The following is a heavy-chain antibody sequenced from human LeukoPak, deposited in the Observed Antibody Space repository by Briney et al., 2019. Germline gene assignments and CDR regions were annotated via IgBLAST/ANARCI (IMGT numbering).Heavy chain of an antibody. J-gene: IGHJ4*02. V-gene: IGHV3-7*01. CDR1: GFTFSTYW. D-gene: IGHD6-13*01. CDR3: ASDSAGNDY. CDR2: IKQDGSEK. Sequence: GGSLRLSCEASGFTFSTYWMSWVRQAPGKGLGWVANIKQDGSEKYYVDSVKGRFTISRDNAKNSLYLQMNSLRAEDTAMYYCASDSAGNDYWGQGTLVTVSS.